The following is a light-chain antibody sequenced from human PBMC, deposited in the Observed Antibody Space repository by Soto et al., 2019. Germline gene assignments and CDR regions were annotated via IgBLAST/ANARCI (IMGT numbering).Light chain of an antibody. CDR2: DVS. J-gene: IGKJ5*01. CDR1: QDIRGA. CDR3: QQFNSYPIT. V-gene: IGKV1-13*02. Sequence: AIQLTQSPSSLSASVGDRVTITCRASQDIRGALAWYQQKLGKAPKILIYDVSTLESGVPSRFSGSSSGTDFTLIISSLQPVDFATYYCQQFNSYPITFGQGTRLEIK.